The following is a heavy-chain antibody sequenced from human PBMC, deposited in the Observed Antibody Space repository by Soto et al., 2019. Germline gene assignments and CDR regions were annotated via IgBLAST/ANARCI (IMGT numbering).Heavy chain of an antibody. CDR2: IYYGGST. CDR1: GGSITSYY. V-gene: IGHV4-59*01. D-gene: IGHD3-10*01. Sequence: SETLSLTCTVSGGSITSYYWSWIRQPPGKGLEWIGYIYYGGSTNYNPSLKSRVTISVDTSKNQFSLKLSSVTAADTAVYYCARVWGGAFDFWGQGTMVTVS. J-gene: IGHJ3*01. CDR3: ARVWGGAFDF.